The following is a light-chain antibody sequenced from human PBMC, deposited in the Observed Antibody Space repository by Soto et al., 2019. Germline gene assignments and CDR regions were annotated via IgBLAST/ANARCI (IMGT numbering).Light chain of an antibody. CDR1: QSVDTTF. J-gene: IGKJ1*01. V-gene: IGKV3-20*01. CDR3: QQYMSSVT. Sequence: EIVLTQSPGSLSLSPGQRATLSCSASQSVDTTFFAWYPKKPGQAPSLLIYGASKRATGIPDRFSGSGSETDVTLIISIREREDFAVYYCQQYMSSVTFGQGTKVEIK. CDR2: GAS.